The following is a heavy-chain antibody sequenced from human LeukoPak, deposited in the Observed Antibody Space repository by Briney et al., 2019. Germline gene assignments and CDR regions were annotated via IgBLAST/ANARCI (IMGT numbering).Heavy chain of an antibody. Sequence: NASETLSLTCAVYGGSFSGYYWSWIRQPPGKGLEWIGEINHSGSTNYNPSLKSRVTISVDTSKNQFSLKLSSATAADTAVYYCARVLGGLRFLEWSYYFDYWGQGTLVTASS. V-gene: IGHV4-34*01. D-gene: IGHD3-3*01. CDR1: GGSFSGYY. J-gene: IGHJ4*02. CDR2: INHSGST. CDR3: ARVLGGLRFLEWSYYFDY.